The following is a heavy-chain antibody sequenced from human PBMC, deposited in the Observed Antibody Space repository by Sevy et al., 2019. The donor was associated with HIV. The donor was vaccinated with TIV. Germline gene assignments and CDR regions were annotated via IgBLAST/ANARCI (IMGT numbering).Heavy chain of an antibody. D-gene: IGHD4-17*01. CDR2: ISSGSTYT. V-gene: IGHV3-11*06. Sequence: GGSLRLSCAASGFTFSAYYMTWIRQAPGKGLEWVSYISSGSTYTNYVDSVKGRFTVSRDNAKNSLYLQMNSLRAEDTAVYYCARSRSNYGDYYFDYWGQGTLVTVSS. J-gene: IGHJ4*02. CDR3: ARSRSNYGDYYFDY. CDR1: GFTFSAYY.